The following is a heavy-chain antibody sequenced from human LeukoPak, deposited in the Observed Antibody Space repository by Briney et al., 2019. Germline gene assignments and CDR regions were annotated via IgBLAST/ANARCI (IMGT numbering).Heavy chain of an antibody. J-gene: IGHJ4*02. V-gene: IGHV4-39*01. CDR2: IYYSGST. D-gene: IGHD3-10*01. CDR1: GGSISSARYY. Sequence: SETLSLTCTVSGGSISSARYYGGWIRQPPGKGLEWIGTIYYSGSTYYNPSLKSRVIISVDTSKNQFALKVSSVTAADTAIYYCARHQFYDSGSYYFDYWGQGTLVTVSS. CDR3: ARHQFYDSGSYYFDY.